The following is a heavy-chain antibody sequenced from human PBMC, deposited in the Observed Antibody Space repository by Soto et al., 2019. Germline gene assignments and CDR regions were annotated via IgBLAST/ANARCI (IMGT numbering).Heavy chain of an antibody. CDR3: ARDGGSHGPSYCDY. CDR2: IWYDGSIK. V-gene: IGHV3-33*01. Sequence: VHLVESGGGVVQPGRSLRLSCAASGSTFSYYGMNWVRQAPGKGPEWVAVIWYDGSIKYYAESVKGRFSISRDNSKNTLYLNMNSLRTEDTAVYYCARDGGSHGPSYCDYWGQGSQVIVSS. CDR1: GSTFSYYG. D-gene: IGHD3-16*01. J-gene: IGHJ4*02.